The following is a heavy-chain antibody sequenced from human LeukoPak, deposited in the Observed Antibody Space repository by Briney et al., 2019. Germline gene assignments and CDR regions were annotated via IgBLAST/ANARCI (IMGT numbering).Heavy chain of an antibody. V-gene: IGHV3-23*01. CDR3: AKGSIFGVARDPGSFDY. D-gene: IGHD3-3*02. J-gene: IGHJ4*02. Sequence: PGGSLRLSCAASGFTFSSYAMSWVRQAPGKGLEWVSAISGSGGSTYYADSVKGRFTISRDNSKNTLYLQMNSLRAEDTAVYYCAKGSIFGVARDPGSFDYWGQGTLVTVSS. CDR1: GFTFSSYA. CDR2: ISGSGGST.